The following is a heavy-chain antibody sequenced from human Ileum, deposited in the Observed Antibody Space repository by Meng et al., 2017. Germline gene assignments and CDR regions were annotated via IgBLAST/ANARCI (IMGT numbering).Heavy chain of an antibody. Sequence: GGSLRLSCAASGFTFSSYSMNWVRQAPGKGLEWLSSINYNSRYIYYADSVKGRFTISRDNAKNSLYLQMNSLRAEDTAVYYCARVPATSAAGTDYWGQGTLVTVSS. J-gene: IGHJ4*02. CDR3: ARVPATSAAGTDY. V-gene: IGHV3-21*01. D-gene: IGHD6-13*01. CDR1: GFTFSSYS. CDR2: INYNSRYI.